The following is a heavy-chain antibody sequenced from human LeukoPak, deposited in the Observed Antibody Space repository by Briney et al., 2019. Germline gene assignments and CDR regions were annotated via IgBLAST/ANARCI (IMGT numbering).Heavy chain of an antibody. J-gene: IGHJ4*02. CDR3: TRAGRYCSGGSCYSFY. CDR1: GFXFGDYA. Sequence: PGRSLRLSCTASGFXFGDYAMSWFRQAPGEGLEWVGFIRSKAHGGTTEYAASVKGRFTISRDDSKSIAYLQMDSLKTEDTAVYYCTRAGRYCSGGSCYSFYWGQGTLVTVSS. V-gene: IGHV3-49*03. CDR2: IRSKAHGGTT. D-gene: IGHD2-15*01.